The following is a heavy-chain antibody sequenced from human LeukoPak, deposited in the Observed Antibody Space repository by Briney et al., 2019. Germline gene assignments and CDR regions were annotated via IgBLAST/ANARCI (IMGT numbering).Heavy chain of an antibody. D-gene: IGHD1-14*01. CDR2: IGPTGSDR. Sequence: GGSLRLSWTASGLTFSTSGFNWVRQAPGKGLEWVASIGPTGSDRYHADSIKGRFTISRDNANNFLYLQMNSLRAEDTAVYYCATETNGRHYDYWGQGTLLTVSS. V-gene: IGHV3-21*06. J-gene: IGHJ4*02. CDR3: ATETNGRHYDY. CDR1: GLTFSTSG.